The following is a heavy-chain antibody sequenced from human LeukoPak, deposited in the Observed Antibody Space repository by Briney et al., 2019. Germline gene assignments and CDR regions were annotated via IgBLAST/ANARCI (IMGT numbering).Heavy chain of an antibody. V-gene: IGHV3-64*02. CDR3: ARESEWETFYYGPGTRGHFDY. CDR2: ISSDGHSP. CDR1: GFTFSSYT. Sequence: PGGSLRLSCAASGFTFSSYTMHWVRQAPGKGLEYVSAISSDGHSPYYADSVKGRFTISRDNSKNTLYLQMGSLRAEDMAVYYCARESEWETFYYGPGTRGHFDYWGQGTLVTVSS. J-gene: IGHJ4*02. D-gene: IGHD3-10*01.